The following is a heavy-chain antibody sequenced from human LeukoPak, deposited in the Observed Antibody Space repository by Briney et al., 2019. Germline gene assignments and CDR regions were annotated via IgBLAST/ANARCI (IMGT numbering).Heavy chain of an antibody. CDR3: ARDMGNYYGSGSPYWNFDY. D-gene: IGHD3-10*01. Sequence: SETLSLTCTVSGGSISSSSYYWGWIRQPPGKGLEWIGSIYYSGSTNYNPSLKSRVTISVDTSKNQFSLKLSSVTAADTAVYYCARDMGNYYGSGSPYWNFDYWGQGTLVTVSS. J-gene: IGHJ4*02. V-gene: IGHV4-39*07. CDR2: IYYSGST. CDR1: GGSISSSSYY.